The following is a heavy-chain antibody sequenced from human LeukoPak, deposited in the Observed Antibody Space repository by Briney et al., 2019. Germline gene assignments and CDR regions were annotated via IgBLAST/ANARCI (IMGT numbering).Heavy chain of an antibody. CDR2: INPNSGGT. D-gene: IGHD6-19*01. Sequence: ASVKVSCKASGYTFTGYYMHWVRQAPGQGLEWMGWINPNSGGTNYAQKFQGRVTMTRDTSISTAYMELSRLRSDDTAVYYCARDSSGWSRGFDPWGQGTLVTASS. J-gene: IGHJ5*02. CDR1: GYTFTGYY. V-gene: IGHV1-2*02. CDR3: ARDSSGWSRGFDP.